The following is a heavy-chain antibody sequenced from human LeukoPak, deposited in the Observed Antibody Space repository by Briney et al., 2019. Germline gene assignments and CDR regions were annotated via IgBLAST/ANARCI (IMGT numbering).Heavy chain of an antibody. CDR1: GFTFSSYS. D-gene: IGHD2-2*01. J-gene: IGHJ4*02. CDR3: ARDLGSVVPLYYFDY. V-gene: IGHV3-21*01. CDR2: ISSSSSYI. Sequence: PGGSLRLSXAASGFTFSSYSMNWVRQSPGKGLEWLSSISSSSSYIYYADSVKGRFTISRDNAKNSLYLQMNSLRAEDTAVYYCARDLGSVVPLYYFDYWGQGTLVTVSS.